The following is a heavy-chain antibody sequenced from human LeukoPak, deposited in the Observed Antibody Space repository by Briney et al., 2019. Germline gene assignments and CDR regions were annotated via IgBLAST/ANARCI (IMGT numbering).Heavy chain of an antibody. Sequence: NPGGSLRPSCAASGFTFSSYSMNWVRQAPGKGLEWVSSISSSSSYIYYADSVKGRFTISRDNAKNSLYLQMNSLRAEDTAVYYCARDGRYDYVWGSYFDYWGQGTLVTVSS. CDR2: ISSSSSYI. J-gene: IGHJ4*02. CDR1: GFTFSSYS. D-gene: IGHD3-16*01. V-gene: IGHV3-21*01. CDR3: ARDGRYDYVWGSYFDY.